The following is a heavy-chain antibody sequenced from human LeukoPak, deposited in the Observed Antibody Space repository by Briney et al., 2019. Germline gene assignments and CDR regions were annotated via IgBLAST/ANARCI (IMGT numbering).Heavy chain of an antibody. D-gene: IGHD4-11*01. V-gene: IGHV3-23*01. CDR1: GFTFSSYA. CDR2: ISGSGGST. CDR3: AKSISFTPLQPIDY. Sequence: GGSLRLSCAASGFTFSSYAMSWVRQAPGKGLEWGSAISGSGGSTYYADSVKGRFTISRDNSKNTLYLQMNSLRAEDTAVYYCAKSISFTPLQPIDYWGQGTLVTVSS. J-gene: IGHJ4*02.